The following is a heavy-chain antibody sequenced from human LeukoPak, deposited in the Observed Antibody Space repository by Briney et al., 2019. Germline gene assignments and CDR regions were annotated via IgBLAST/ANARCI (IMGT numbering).Heavy chain of an antibody. CDR3: ARDSTGYYFDF. Sequence: ASVKVSCKASGYTFTNFFMHWVRQAPGQGLEWMGIINPNGGSTRYAQKFQGRVTMTRDTSTSTVYMELSSLRSEDTAVYYCARDSTGYYFDFWGQGTLVTVSS. V-gene: IGHV1-46*01. D-gene: IGHD1-14*01. CDR1: GYTFTNFF. J-gene: IGHJ4*02. CDR2: INPNGGST.